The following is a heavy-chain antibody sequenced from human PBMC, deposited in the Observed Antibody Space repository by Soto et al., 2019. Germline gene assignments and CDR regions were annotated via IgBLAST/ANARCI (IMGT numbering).Heavy chain of an antibody. CDR3: ARDLRGQWLVDWFDP. CDR2: ISAYNGNT. CDR1: GYTFTSYV. J-gene: IGHJ5*02. Sequence: GASVKVSCKASGYTFTSYVSSWVRQAPGQGLEWMGWISAYNGNTNYAQKLQGRVTMTTDTSTSTAYMELRSLRSDDTAVYYCARDLRGQWLVDWFDPWGQGTLVTVSS. D-gene: IGHD6-19*01. V-gene: IGHV1-18*01.